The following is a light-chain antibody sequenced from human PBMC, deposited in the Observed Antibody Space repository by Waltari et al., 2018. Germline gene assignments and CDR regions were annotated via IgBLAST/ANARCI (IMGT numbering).Light chain of an antibody. Sequence: EIVLTQSPASLSLSPGDRATLSCRASQRVGRTLAWYQQRPGQAPRLLIYDASSRATGIPYRFGGSGSGTYFSLTISRLEPEDFAVYYCQKYGTRPATFGQGTNVEVK. CDR2: DAS. V-gene: IGKV3-20*01. CDR1: QRVGRT. J-gene: IGKJ1*01. CDR3: QKYGTRPAT.